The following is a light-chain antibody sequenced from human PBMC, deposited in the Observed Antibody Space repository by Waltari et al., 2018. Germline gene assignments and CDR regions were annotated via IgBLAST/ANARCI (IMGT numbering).Light chain of an antibody. CDR3: QKYGTLPAT. CDR1: QSLSGT. J-gene: IGKJ1*01. V-gene: IGKV3-20*01. CDR2: EVS. Sequence: ELVLTQSPGTLSLSPGERATLSCRASQSLSGTLAWDKQKPGQAPRLLIYEVSSRASGIPDRFSGSGSRTDFSLTISRLEPEDFSVYYCQKYGTLPATFGQGTKVEFK.